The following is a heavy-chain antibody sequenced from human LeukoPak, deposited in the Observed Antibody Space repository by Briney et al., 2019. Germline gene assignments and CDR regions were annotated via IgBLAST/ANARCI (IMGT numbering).Heavy chain of an antibody. CDR1: GGSISSGGYS. Sequence: PSETLSLTCTVSGGSISSGGYSWSWIRQHPGKGLEWIGYIYYSGSTYYNPSLKSRVTISVDTSKNQFSLKLSSVTAADTAVYYCARDKFLFDGYKKEDWFDPWGQGTLVTVSS. J-gene: IGHJ5*02. D-gene: IGHD5-12*01. V-gene: IGHV4-31*03. CDR3: ARDKFLFDGYKKEDWFDP. CDR2: IYYSGST.